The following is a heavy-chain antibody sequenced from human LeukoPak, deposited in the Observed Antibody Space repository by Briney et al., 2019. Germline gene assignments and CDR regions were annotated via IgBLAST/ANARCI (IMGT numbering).Heavy chain of an antibody. CDR2: IYPGDSDT. J-gene: IGHJ4*02. CDR3: ARAGYCGGDCYSGSDY. CDR1: GYSFTSYW. V-gene: IGHV5-51*01. Sequence: GESLKISCKGSGYSFTSYWIGWVRQMPGKGLEWMGIIYPGDSDTRYSPSFQGQVTISADKSISTPYLQWSSLKASDTAMYYCARAGYCGGDCYSGSDYWGQGTLVTVSS. D-gene: IGHD2-21*02.